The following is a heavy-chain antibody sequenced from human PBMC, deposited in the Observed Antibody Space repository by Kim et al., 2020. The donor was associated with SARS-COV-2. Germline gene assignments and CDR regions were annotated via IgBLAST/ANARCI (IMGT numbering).Heavy chain of an antibody. J-gene: IGHJ3*01. V-gene: IGHV6-1*01. Sequence: DYAVSVKSRIIISPDTSKNQFSLQLNSVTPEDTALYYCARSIGRRGAFDLWGQGTIVTISS. CDR3: ARSIGRRGAFDL.